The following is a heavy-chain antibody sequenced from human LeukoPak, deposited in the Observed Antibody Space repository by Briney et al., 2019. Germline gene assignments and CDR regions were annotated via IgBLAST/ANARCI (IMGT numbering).Heavy chain of an antibody. D-gene: IGHD4-17*01. V-gene: IGHV1-2*02. CDR3: ARDPLRRTFDY. Sequence: ASVKVSCKASGYTFTGYYIHWVRQAPGQGLEWMGWINPDSGGTNYAQKFQGRVTMTRDTSITTAYMELSRLRSDDTAVYHCARDPLRRTFDYWGQGTLVTVSS. J-gene: IGHJ4*02. CDR2: INPDSGGT. CDR1: GYTFTGYY.